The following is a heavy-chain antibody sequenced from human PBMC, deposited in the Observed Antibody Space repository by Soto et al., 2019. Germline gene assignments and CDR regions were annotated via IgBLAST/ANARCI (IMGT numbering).Heavy chain of an antibody. CDR2: IYWDDDK. CDR3: ARTAVQLEWLLPFDY. V-gene: IGHV2-5*02. Sequence: QITLKESGPTLVKPTQTLTLTCTFSGFSLSTSGVGVGWIRQPPGKALEWLALIYWDDDKRYSPSLKTRLTITNDTSEHPVVLTMTNMDSVDTATYYCARTAVQLEWLLPFDYWGQGTLVTVSS. CDR1: GFSLSTSGVG. J-gene: IGHJ4*02. D-gene: IGHD3-22*01.